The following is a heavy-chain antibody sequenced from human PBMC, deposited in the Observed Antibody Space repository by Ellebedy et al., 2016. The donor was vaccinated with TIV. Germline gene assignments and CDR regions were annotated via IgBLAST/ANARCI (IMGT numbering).Heavy chain of an antibody. CDR1: GFTFSSYA. CDR2: ISYDGSNK. D-gene: IGHD6-19*01. Sequence: GESLKISXAASGFTFSSYAMHWVRQAPGKGLEWVADISYDGSNKYYADSVKGRFTISRDNSKNTLYLQMNSLRAEDTAVYYCAREGSLAVAGFDYWGQGTLVTVSS. CDR3: AREGSLAVAGFDY. V-gene: IGHV3-30-3*01. J-gene: IGHJ4*02.